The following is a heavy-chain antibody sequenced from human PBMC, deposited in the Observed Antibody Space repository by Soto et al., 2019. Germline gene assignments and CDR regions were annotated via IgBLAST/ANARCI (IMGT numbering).Heavy chain of an antibody. CDR2: IWYDGSDK. D-gene: IGHD3-16*01. CDR3: AFGNLSYYFDY. Sequence: EGSLRLSCAASGFAFSSFGMHWVRQAPGKGLEWVAIIWYDGSDKYYADSVEGRFAISRDNSKNTLYLQMNSLRAEDTAVYHCAFGNLSYYFDYWGQGAPVTVSS. V-gene: IGHV3-33*01. J-gene: IGHJ4*02. CDR1: GFAFSSFG.